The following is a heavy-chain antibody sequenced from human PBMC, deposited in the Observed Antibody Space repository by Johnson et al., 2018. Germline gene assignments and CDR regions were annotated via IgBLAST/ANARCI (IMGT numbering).Heavy chain of an antibody. CDR1: GFTFSHYA. D-gene: IGHD3-3*01. CDR2: ISGSGGTS. CDR3: TKYDHAVLTFAEYFQL. V-gene: IGHV3-23*04. J-gene: IGHJ1*01. Sequence: VQLVQSGGGVVQPGRSLRLSCAASGFTFSHYAMSLVRQAPGKGLEWVAGISGSGGTSFYADSLRGRVPVSRDKSKNTRFLHVNSLRAEDTALYYCTKYDHAVLTFAEYFQLWGQGTLLTVSS.